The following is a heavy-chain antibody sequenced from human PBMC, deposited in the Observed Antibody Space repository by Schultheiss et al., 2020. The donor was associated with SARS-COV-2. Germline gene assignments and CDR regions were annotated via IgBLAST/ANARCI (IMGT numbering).Heavy chain of an antibody. CDR3: SRDTVGY. J-gene: IGHJ4*02. D-gene: IGHD3-16*01. V-gene: IGHV4-34*01. CDR2: INHSGST. Sequence: SETLSLTCAVYGGSFSGYYWSWIRQPPGKGLEWIGEINHSGSTNYKPSLKSRVTISVDTSKNQFSLKLSCGTAADTAVYYCSRDTVGYWGQGTLVTVSS. CDR1: GGSFSGYY.